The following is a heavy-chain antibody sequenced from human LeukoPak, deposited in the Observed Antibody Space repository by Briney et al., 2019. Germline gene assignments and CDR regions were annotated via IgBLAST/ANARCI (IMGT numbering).Heavy chain of an antibody. CDR1: GFTFRSYW. V-gene: IGHV3-74*01. CDR2: INSDGSST. D-gene: IGHD1-26*01. Sequence: GGSLRLSCEVSGFTFRSYWMHWVRQAPGKGLVWVSRINSDGSSTSYADSVKGRFTISRDNARNTLYLQMNSLRAEDTAVYYCARGWEVPFDYWGQGTLVSVSS. CDR3: ARGWEVPFDY. J-gene: IGHJ4*02.